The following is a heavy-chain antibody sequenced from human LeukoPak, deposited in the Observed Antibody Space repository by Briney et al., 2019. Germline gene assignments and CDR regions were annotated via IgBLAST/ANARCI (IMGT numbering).Heavy chain of an antibody. CDR1: GFTITGHW. D-gene: IGHD6-25*01. J-gene: IGHJ4*02. V-gene: IGHV3-7*01. CDR3: TGDRSRAGDD. CDR2: INHGGSDK. Sequence: LAGGSLRLSCAAAGFTITGHWMSWVRQAPGKGLEWVANINHGGSDKYYVDSVKGRFTISRDNANNLLYLQMNSLSGEDPAVYYCTGDRSRAGDDWGQGTLVTVSS.